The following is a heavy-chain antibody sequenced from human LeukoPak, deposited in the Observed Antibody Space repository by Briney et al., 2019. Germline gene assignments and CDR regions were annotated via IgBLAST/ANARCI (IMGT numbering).Heavy chain of an antibody. CDR3: ASSPSVPEVDAFDI. J-gene: IGHJ3*02. CDR1: GYTFTSYG. V-gene: IGHV1-18*01. Sequence: GASVKVSCKASGYTFTSYGISWVRQAPGQGLEWMGWISAYNGNTNYAQKLQGRVTMTTDTSTSTAYMELRSLRSDDTAVYYCASSPSVPEVDAFDIWGQGTMVTVSS. D-gene: IGHD6-6*01. CDR2: ISAYNGNT.